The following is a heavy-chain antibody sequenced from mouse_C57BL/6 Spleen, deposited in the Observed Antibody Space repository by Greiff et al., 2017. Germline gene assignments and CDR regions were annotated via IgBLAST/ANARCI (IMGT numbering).Heavy chain of an antibody. Sequence: QVQLQQSGPGLVAPSQSLSITCTVSGFSLTSYGVSWVRQPPGKGLEWLGVIWGDGSTNYHSALISRLGSSKENSKSQVFLKLNSLQTDDTATYYWAKGGGYYGSSGDWYFDVWGTGTTVTVSS. V-gene: IGHV2-3*01. D-gene: IGHD1-1*01. CDR1: GFSLTSYG. CDR3: AKGGGYYGSSGDWYFDV. J-gene: IGHJ1*03. CDR2: IWGDGST.